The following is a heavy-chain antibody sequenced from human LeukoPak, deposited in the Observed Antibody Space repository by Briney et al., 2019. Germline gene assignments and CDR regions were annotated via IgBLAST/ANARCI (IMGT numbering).Heavy chain of an antibody. V-gene: IGHV3-30-3*01. D-gene: IGHD3-3*01. J-gene: IGHJ6*02. CDR2: MSYDGNNK. CDR3: ARDEGYESWSGYYDYGMDV. CDR1: GFTFSSYA. Sequence: VALGGSLRLSCAASGFTFSSYAMRWVRQAPGKGLEWVAVMSYDGNNKYYADSVKGRFTISRDNSKNTLYLEMNSPRTEDTAVYYCARDEGYESWSGYYDYGMDVWGQGTTVTVSS.